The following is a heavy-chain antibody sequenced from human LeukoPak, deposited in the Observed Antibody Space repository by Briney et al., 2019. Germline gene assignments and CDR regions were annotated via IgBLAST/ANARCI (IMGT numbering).Heavy chain of an antibody. Sequence: GGSLRLSCAASGFTFTTYAINWVRQAPGKGLEWISCISGGGDQAYYADSVNGRFIISRDNSKNTVSLQMSSLRAEDTALYYCAKDLALAGTGGGFDVWGHGTRVAVSS. D-gene: IGHD6-19*01. J-gene: IGHJ3*01. CDR2: ISGGGDQA. CDR1: GFTFTTYA. CDR3: AKDLALAGTGGGFDV. V-gene: IGHV3-23*01.